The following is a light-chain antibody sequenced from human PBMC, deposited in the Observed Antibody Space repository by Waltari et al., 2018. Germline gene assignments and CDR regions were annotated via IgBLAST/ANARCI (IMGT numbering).Light chain of an antibody. CDR1: QSVSSN. J-gene: IGKJ5*01. Sequence: VLTQFPAILSMFPAARATLSCRASQSVSSNLAWYQQKPGQAPRLLIYGASTRATGIPARFSGSGSGTEFTLTISSLQSEDFAVYYCQQYNNWPPITFGQGTRLEIK. CDR2: GAS. V-gene: IGKV3-15*01. CDR3: QQYNNWPPIT.